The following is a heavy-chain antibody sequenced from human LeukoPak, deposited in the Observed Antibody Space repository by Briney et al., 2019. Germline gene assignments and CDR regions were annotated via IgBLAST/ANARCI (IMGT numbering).Heavy chain of an antibody. V-gene: IGHV3-7*01. Sequence: GGSLRLSCAASGFSFSYYWMSWVRQAPGKGLEWVANIKHDGNEKHYVDSVKGRFTISRTNAKKSLHLQMNSLRVEDPAVYYCVTDPPDSGWAFWSWGQGALVTVST. CDR3: VTDPPDSGWAFWS. CDR2: IKHDGNEK. J-gene: IGHJ5*02. D-gene: IGHD6-19*01. CDR1: GFSFSYYW.